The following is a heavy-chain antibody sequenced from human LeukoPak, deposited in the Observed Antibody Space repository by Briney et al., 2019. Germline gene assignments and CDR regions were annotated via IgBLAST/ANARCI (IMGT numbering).Heavy chain of an antibody. CDR2: IIPIFGTA. D-gene: IGHD3-10*01. J-gene: IGHJ6*03. CDR1: GGTFSSYA. Sequence: SVKVSCKASGGTFSSYAISWVRQAPGQGLEWMGGIIPIFGTANYAQKFQGRVTITADESTSTAYMELSSLRSEDTAVYYCARGRGTGSGSYETPIPYYYYMDVWGKGTTVTISS. V-gene: IGHV1-69*13. CDR3: ARGRGTGSGSYETPIPYYYYMDV.